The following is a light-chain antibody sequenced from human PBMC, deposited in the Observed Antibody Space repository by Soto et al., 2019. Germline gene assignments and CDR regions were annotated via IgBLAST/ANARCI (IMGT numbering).Light chain of an antibody. CDR2: AAS. CDR3: QQSYSTPPWT. V-gene: IGKV1-39*01. CDR1: QSISNY. J-gene: IGKJ1*01. Sequence: DIQMTQSPSSLSASVGDRVTITCRASQSISNYLNWYQQKPGKAPKLLIYAASGLQSGAPSRFSGSGSGTDFTLSISSLQPEDFATYYCQQSYSTPPWTFGQGTKVDIK.